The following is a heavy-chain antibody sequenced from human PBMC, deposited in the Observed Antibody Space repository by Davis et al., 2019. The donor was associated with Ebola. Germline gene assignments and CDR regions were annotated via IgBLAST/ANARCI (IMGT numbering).Heavy chain of an antibody. CDR1: GFTFSSYA. V-gene: IGHV3-30-3*01. CDR2: ISYDGDNE. CDR3: VRDPALVVTGGGWFFGL. J-gene: IGHJ2*01. Sequence: PGGSLRLSCAASGFTFSSYAMHWVRQAPGKGLEWVTVISYDGDNENYADSVKGRFTISRDNAKNSLYLQMNSLRAEDTAVYYCVRDPALVVTGGGWFFGLWGRGALVTVSS. D-gene: IGHD2-21*02.